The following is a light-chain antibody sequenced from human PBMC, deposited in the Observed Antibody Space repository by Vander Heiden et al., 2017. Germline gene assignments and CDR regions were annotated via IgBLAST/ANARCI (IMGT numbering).Light chain of an antibody. Sequence: QSVLTQPSSASGPPGQRVTISCSGSRSNIGSATVNWYQQVPGTAPKLLIYSNNQRPSGVPDRFSGSKSGTSASLAISGLQSEDEAAYYCAAWDDSLNGPVFGGGTKLTVL. CDR2: SNN. CDR3: AAWDDSLNGPV. CDR1: RSNIGSAT. J-gene: IGLJ2*01. V-gene: IGLV1-44*01.